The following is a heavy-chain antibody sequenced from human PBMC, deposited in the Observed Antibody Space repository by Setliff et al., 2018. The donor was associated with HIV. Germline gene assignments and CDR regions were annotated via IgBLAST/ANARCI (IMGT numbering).Heavy chain of an antibody. CDR2: INPSDGVT. CDR1: GYSFTSNF. CDR3: ARAAASKNIRGEYYLDY. V-gene: IGHV1-46*01. Sequence: GASVKVSCKASGYSFTSNFIHWVRQAPGQGLEWMAIINPSDGVTDYAEKFQGRVTVTSDTSTSTVSMDLISLTSEDTAVYYCARAAASKNIRGEYYLDYWGQGTLVTVSS. J-gene: IGHJ4*02. D-gene: IGHD3-16*01.